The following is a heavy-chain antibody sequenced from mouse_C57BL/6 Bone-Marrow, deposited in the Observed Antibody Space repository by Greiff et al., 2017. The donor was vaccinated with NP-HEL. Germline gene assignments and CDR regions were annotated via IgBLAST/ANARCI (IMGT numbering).Heavy chain of an antibody. CDR1: GYTFTSYW. Sequence: QVQLQQPGTELVKPGASVKLSCKASGYTFTSYWMHWVKQRPGQGLEWIGNINPSNGGTNYNEKFKSKATLTVDKSSSTAYMQLSSLTSEDSAVYYCARSPSLPYGSSRYAMDYWGQGTSVTVSS. J-gene: IGHJ4*01. D-gene: IGHD1-1*01. V-gene: IGHV1-53*01. CDR3: ARSPSLPYGSSRYAMDY. CDR2: INPSNGGT.